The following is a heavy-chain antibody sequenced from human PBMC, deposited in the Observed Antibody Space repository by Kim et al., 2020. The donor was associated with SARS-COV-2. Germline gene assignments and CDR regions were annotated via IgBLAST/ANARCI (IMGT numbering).Heavy chain of an antibody. CDR2: ISSSGSTI. Sequence: GGSLRLSCAASGFTFSSYEMNWVRQAPGKGLEWVSYISSSGSTIYYADSVKGRFTISRDNAKNSLYLQMNSLRAEDTAVYYCARGLSPWSLGEYFQHWGQGTLVTVSS. D-gene: IGHD2-8*01. J-gene: IGHJ1*01. CDR3: ARGLSPWSLGEYFQH. V-gene: IGHV3-48*03. CDR1: GFTFSSYE.